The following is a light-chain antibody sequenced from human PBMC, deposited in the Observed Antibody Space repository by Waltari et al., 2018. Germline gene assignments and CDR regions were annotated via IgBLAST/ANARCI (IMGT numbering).Light chain of an antibody. CDR2: EVR. J-gene: IGLJ2*01. V-gene: IGLV2-14*01. Sequence: QSALTQPASVSGSPGQSITISCTGSSNDVGTYTYVSWYQQHPGKAPKLIIFEVRHRPSGVSNRFSASKSGNKASLTISGLQTEDEADYYCSSYTSSSTLVFGGGTKVTVL. CDR1: SNDVGTYTY. CDR3: SSYTSSSTLV.